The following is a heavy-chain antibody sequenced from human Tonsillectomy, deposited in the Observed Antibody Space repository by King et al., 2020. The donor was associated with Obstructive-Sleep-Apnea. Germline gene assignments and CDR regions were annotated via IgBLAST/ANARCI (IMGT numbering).Heavy chain of an antibody. CDR3: ARTGRYDSSGSLDFNY. V-gene: IGHV4-59*08. J-gene: IGHJ4*02. Sequence: VQLQESGPGLVKPSETLSLTCTVSGGSISSFYWSWIRQPPGKGLEWLGYIYDTGSTSYNPSLKSRVTMSVDTSKNQFSLMLTSVTAADTAVYFCARTGRYDSSGSLDFNYWGQGTLVTVSS. CDR2: IYDTGST. D-gene: IGHD3-22*01. CDR1: GGSISSFY.